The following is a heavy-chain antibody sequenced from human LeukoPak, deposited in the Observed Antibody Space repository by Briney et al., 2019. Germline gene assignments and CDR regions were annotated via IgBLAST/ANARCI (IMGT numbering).Heavy chain of an antibody. CDR2: IIPIFGTA. CDR3: ARDPFHIPNHFQAAASHGAFDI. J-gene: IGHJ3*02. Sequence: GSSVKVSCKASGGTFSSYAISWVRQAPGQGLEWMGGIIPIFGTANYAQKFQGRVTITADESTSTAYMELSSLRSEDTAVYYCARDPFHIPNHFQAAASHGAFDIWGQGTMVTVSS. V-gene: IGHV1-69*01. D-gene: IGHD6-13*01. CDR1: GGTFSSYA.